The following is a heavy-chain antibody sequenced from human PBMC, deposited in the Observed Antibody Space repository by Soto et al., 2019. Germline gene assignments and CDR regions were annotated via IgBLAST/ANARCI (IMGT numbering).Heavy chain of an antibody. CDR2: ISYDGSNK. J-gene: IGHJ4*02. V-gene: IGHV3-30*18. CDR3: AKDRWVGDTTGPAY. D-gene: IGHD1-26*01. CDR1: GFTFSSYV. Sequence: QVQLVESGGGVVQPGRSLRLSCAASGFTFSSYVMHWVRQAPGKGLEWVAVISYDGSNKYYADSVKDRFTISRDNSKNALYLQMNSLRAEDTAVYYCAKDRWVGDTTGPAYWGQGTLVIVSS.